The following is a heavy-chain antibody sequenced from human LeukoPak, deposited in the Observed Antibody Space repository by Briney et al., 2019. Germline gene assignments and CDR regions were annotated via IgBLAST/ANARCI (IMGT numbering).Heavy chain of an antibody. CDR3: ARHLYDSSGYCDY. Sequence: SETLSLTCIVSGGSISTSAYYWGWIRQPPGEGLQWIGSIYYSGNTYYNSSLKSRVTISVDTSTSQFSLRLSSVTAADTAVYYCARHLYDSSGYCDYWGQGTLVTVSS. CDR2: IYYSGNT. V-gene: IGHV4-39*01. CDR1: GGSISTSAYY. J-gene: IGHJ4*02. D-gene: IGHD3-22*01.